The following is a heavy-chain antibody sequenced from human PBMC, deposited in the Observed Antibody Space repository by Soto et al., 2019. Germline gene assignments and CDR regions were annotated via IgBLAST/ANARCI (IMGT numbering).Heavy chain of an antibody. J-gene: IGHJ4*02. D-gene: IGHD7-27*01. CDR2: IFWSTGDT. Sequence: DVQLVESAGGLVQPGRSLRLSCEASGFTFHDYAMHWVRQAPGKGLEWVSGIFWSTGDTGYADSVKGRFTISRDKAKNSLYLQMNSLRPDDTALYYCVTETGPGGDDCWGQGALVTVSS. CDR3: VTETGPGGDDC. V-gene: IGHV3-9*01. CDR1: GFTFHDYA.